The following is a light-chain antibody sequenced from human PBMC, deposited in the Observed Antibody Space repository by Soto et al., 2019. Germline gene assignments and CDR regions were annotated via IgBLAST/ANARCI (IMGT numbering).Light chain of an antibody. CDR1: SSNIGSNY. Sequence: QSVLAQPPSASGTPGQRVTISCSGSSSNIGSNYVYWYQQLPGTAPKLLIYSNNQRPSGVPDRFSGSKSGTSASLAISGLRSEDEADYYCAAWDDSLSGRWVFGTGTNVTVL. CDR2: SNN. CDR3: AAWDDSLSGRWV. J-gene: IGLJ1*01. V-gene: IGLV1-47*02.